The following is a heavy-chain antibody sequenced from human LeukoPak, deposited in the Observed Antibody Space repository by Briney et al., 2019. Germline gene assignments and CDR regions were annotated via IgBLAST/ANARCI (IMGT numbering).Heavy chain of an antibody. Sequence: GGSLRLSCAASGFTVSSNYMSWVRQAPGKGLEWVSVIYSGGSTYYADSVKGRFTISRDNSKNTLYLQMNNLRAEDTAVYYCARDGTGYSSGWYLYMDVWGKGTTVTVSS. D-gene: IGHD6-19*01. CDR3: ARDGTGYSSGWYLYMDV. V-gene: IGHV3-53*01. J-gene: IGHJ6*03. CDR2: IYSGGST. CDR1: GFTVSSNY.